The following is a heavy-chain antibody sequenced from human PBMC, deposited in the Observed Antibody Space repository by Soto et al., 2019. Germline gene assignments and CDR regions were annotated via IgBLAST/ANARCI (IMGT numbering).Heavy chain of an antibody. CDR1: GFTFSSYS. V-gene: IGHV3-48*02. J-gene: IGHJ3*02. D-gene: IGHD3-16*01. Sequence: EVQLVESGGGLVQPGGSLRLSCAASGFTFSSYSVNWVRQAPGKGLEWVSYISSSSSTIYYADSVKGRFTISRDNAKNSMYLQMNSLRDEDTAVYYCARVGFLRLRFAFDIWGQGTMVTVSS. CDR2: ISSSSSTI. CDR3: ARVGFLRLRFAFDI.